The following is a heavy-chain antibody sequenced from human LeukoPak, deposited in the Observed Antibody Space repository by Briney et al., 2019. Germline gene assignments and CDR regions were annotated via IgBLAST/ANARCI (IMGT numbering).Heavy chain of an antibody. CDR1: GFTFSSYS. Sequence: TGGSLRLSCAASGFTFSSYSMNWVRQAPGKGLEWVSSISSSSSYIYYADSVKGRFTISRDNAKNSLYLQMNSLRAEDTAVYYCARDGGYCSGGSCYSYYYYMDVWGKGTTVTVSS. CDR2: ISSSSSYI. D-gene: IGHD2-15*01. V-gene: IGHV3-21*01. J-gene: IGHJ6*03. CDR3: ARDGGYCSGGSCYSYYYYMDV.